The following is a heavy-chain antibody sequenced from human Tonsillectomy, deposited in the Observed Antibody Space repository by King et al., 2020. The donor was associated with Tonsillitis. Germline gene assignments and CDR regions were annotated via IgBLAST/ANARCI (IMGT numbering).Heavy chain of an antibody. D-gene: IGHD3-9*01. Sequence: QLQESGSGLVKPSQTLSLTCAVSGGSISSGGYSWRWIRQPPGKGLEWIGYIYHSGSTYYNPSLKSRVTISVDRSKNQFSLKLSSVTAADTAVYYCARGGDYDILTAHNWFDPWGQGTLVTVSS. CDR2: IYHSGST. CDR3: ARGGDYDILTAHNWFDP. CDR1: GGSISSGGYS. V-gene: IGHV4-30-2*01. J-gene: IGHJ5*02.